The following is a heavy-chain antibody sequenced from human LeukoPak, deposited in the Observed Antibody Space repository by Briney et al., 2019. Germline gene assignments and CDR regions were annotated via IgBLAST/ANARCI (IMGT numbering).Heavy chain of an antibody. CDR1: GFTFSDYS. D-gene: IGHD6-19*01. CDR2: INQGGSEK. J-gene: IGHJ4*02. CDR3: AREGRSGWYLDY. Sequence: GGSLRLSCAASGFTFSDYSMNWVRQTPRKGLEWVANINQGGSEKYYVDSVKGRFTISRDNAKNSLYLQMNSLRAEDTAVYYCAREGRSGWYLDYWGQGTLVTVSS. V-gene: IGHV3-7*01.